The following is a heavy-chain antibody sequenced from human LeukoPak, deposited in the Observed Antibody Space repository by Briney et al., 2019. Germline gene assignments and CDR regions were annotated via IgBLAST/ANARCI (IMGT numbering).Heavy chain of an antibody. CDR2: IYYSGST. J-gene: IGHJ6*03. V-gene: IGHV4-59*08. CDR1: GGSISSYY. Sequence: SETLSLTCTVSGGSISSYYWSWIRQPPGKGLEWSGYIYYSGSTNYNPSLKSRVTISVDSSKNQFSLKLSSVTAADTAVNYCARHRGAYSSTELLLYYYYYMDVWGKGTTVTVSS. CDR3: ARHRGAYSSTELLLYYYYYMDV. D-gene: IGHD6-13*01.